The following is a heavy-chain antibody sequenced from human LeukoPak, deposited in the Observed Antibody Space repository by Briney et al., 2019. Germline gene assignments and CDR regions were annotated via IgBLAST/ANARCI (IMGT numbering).Heavy chain of an antibody. Sequence: GMSLRLSCAASGFTLSENNVHWVRQAPGKGLEWVALISNDGNSKDYADSVKGRFTLSGDNSKTTLYLQMNSLRAEDTAVYYCARDRSGFYSVDYWGQGTLVIVSS. V-gene: IGHV3-30-3*01. CDR1: GFTLSENN. CDR2: ISNDGNSK. J-gene: IGHJ4*02. D-gene: IGHD5-12*01. CDR3: ARDRSGFYSVDY.